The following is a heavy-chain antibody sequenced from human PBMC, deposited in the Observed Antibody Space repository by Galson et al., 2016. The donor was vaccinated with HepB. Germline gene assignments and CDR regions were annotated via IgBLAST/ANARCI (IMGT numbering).Heavy chain of an antibody. D-gene: IGHD4-23*01. V-gene: IGHV3-23*01. CDR2: ISDSGANT. CDR3: VADHGGLDCFDF. CDR1: GFTFSSYW. Sequence: SLRLSCAASGFTFSSYWMSWVRQAPGKGLEWVSGISDSGANTYYADSVRGRFSISRDDSKSTLYLQMTNLRFEDTALYYCVADHGGLDCFDFWGQGTIVTVSS. J-gene: IGHJ3*01.